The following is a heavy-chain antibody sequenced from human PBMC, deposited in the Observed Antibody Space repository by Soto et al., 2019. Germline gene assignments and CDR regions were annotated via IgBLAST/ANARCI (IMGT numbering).Heavy chain of an antibody. CDR3: AREGLRYNWFDP. CDR1: GYTFTSYY. J-gene: IGHJ5*02. D-gene: IGHD4-17*01. Sequence: XSVKVSFKASGYTFTSYYMHLVRHAPGQGLEWMGIINPSGGSTSYAQKFQGRVTMTRDTSTSTVYMELSRMRSEDTAVYYCAREGLRYNWFDPWGQGTLVTVSS. V-gene: IGHV1-46*01. CDR2: INPSGGST.